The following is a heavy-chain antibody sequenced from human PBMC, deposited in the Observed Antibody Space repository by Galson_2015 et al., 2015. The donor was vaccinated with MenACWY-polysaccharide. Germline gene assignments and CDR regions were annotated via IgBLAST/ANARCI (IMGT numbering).Heavy chain of an antibody. CDR2: IFHSGTT. J-gene: IGHJ4*02. D-gene: IGHD1-26*01. V-gene: IGHV4-38-2*01. Sequence: SETLSLTCAVSDCSIRSGYFWGWIRQPPGKGLEWIASIFHSGTTYYNPSLKSRVTISVDTSKNQFSLKLSSVTAADTAVYYCARVEKYSGSFYILYWGQGTLVTVSS. CDR3: ARVEKYSGSFYILY. CDR1: DCSIRSGYF.